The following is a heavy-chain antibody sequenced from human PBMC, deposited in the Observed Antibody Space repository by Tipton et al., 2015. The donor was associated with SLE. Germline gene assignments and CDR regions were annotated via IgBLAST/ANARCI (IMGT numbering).Heavy chain of an antibody. CDR3: ARFRSSWSYFDY. D-gene: IGHD6-13*01. V-gene: IGHV4-39*07. CDR1: GGSISSSSYY. CDR2: IYYSGST. Sequence: TLSLTCTVSGGSISSSSYYWGWIRQPPGKGLEWIGSIYYSGSTYYNPSLKSRVTISVDTSKNQFSLKLTSVTAADTAVYFCARFRSSWSYFDYWGQGTLVTVSS. J-gene: IGHJ4*02.